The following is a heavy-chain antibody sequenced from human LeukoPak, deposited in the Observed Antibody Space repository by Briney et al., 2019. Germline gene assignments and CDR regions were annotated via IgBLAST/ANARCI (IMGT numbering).Heavy chain of an antibody. CDR3: ARELQRYYYYMDV. CDR1: GYTFTSYY. D-gene: IGHD2-21*02. CDR2: INPSGGGT. J-gene: IGHJ6*03. Sequence: ASVKVSCKASGYTFTSYYMHWVRQAPGQGLEWMGIINPSGGGTNYAQKFQGRVTMTRDTSISTAYMELSRLRSDDTAVCYCARELQRYYYYMDVWGKGTTVTVSS. V-gene: IGHV1-2*02.